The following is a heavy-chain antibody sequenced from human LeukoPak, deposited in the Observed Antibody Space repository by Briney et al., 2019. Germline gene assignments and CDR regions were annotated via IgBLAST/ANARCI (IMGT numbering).Heavy chain of an antibody. V-gene: IGHV3-23*01. J-gene: IGHJ3*02. D-gene: IGHD2-2*02. CDR1: GFTFSSYA. Sequence: QSGGSLRLSCAASGFTFSSYAMSWVRQAPGKGLEWVSAISGSGGSTYYADSVKGRFTISRDNSKNTLYLQMNSLRAEDTAVYYCAKLPDIVVVPAAIRRGAFDIWGQGTMVTVSS. CDR3: AKLPDIVVVPAAIRRGAFDI. CDR2: ISGSGGST.